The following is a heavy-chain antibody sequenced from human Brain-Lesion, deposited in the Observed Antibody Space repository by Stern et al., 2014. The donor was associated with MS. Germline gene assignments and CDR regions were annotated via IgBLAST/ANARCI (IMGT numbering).Heavy chain of an antibody. D-gene: IGHD1-26*01. Sequence: QLVESVTYWQXPLSSVEXSXKXSGYPFXXXSLHXLXXXXRXXXXXLGXXXXXNDNTDYAEKFQDRVSITSDRSMNTAYMELSSLRSEDTAMYYCTGSSRIVGAATPFDAFDLWGQGTVVTVSS. CDR3: TGSSRIVGAATPFDAFDL. J-gene: IGHJ3*01. CDR1: GYPFXXXS. V-gene: IGHV1-45*02. CDR2: XXXXNDNT.